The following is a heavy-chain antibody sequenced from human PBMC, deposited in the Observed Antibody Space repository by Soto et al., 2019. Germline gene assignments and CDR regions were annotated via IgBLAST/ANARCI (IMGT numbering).Heavy chain of an antibody. CDR2: ISGSGGST. J-gene: IGHJ4*02. D-gene: IGHD2-2*01. Sequence: GGSLRLSCAASGFTFSSYAMSWVRQAPGKGLEWVSAISGSGGSTYYADSVKGRFTISRDNSKNTLYLQMNSLRAEDTAVYYCAKISRRTELGYCSSTSCLKADYWGQGTLVTVSS. V-gene: IGHV3-23*01. CDR1: GFTFSSYA. CDR3: AKISRRTELGYCSSTSCLKADY.